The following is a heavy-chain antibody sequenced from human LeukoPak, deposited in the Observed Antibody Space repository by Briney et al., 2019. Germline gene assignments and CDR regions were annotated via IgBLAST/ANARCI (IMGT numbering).Heavy chain of an antibody. Sequence: SETLSLTCTVSGGSMSPYHWGWIRQPPGKGLEWTGYIYYSGSTNYNPSLNSRVTISVDTSKNQFSLRLSSVTAADAAIYYCARAVSGRFDYWGQGTLVTVSS. CDR1: GGSMSPYH. J-gene: IGHJ4*02. CDR2: IYYSGST. V-gene: IGHV4-59*08. D-gene: IGHD6-19*01. CDR3: ARAVSGRFDY.